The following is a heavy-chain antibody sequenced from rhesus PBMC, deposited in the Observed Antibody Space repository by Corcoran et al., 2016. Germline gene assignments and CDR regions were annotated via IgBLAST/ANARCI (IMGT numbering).Heavy chain of an antibody. D-gene: IGHD6-37*01. V-gene: IGHV4S2*01. Sequence: QVQLQESGPGLVKPSETLPLTCAVSGASISSNYWRWTRQAPGKGLEWIGRIYGSGGSTDYNPSLKSRVTISIDTSKNQFSLKLSSVTAADTAVYYCTSGGWSPYYFDYWGQGVLVTVSS. CDR3: TSGGWSPYYFDY. CDR1: GASISSNY. J-gene: IGHJ4*01. CDR2: IYGSGGST.